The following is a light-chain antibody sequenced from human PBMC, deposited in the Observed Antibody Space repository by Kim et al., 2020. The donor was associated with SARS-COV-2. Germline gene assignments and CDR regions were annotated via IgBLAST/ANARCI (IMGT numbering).Light chain of an antibody. CDR3: QQYNNWPPNT. CDR2: GAF. V-gene: IGKV3-15*01. Sequence: VSPGERATLSCRASQSVGSNFAWYQQKPGQAPRLLMYGAFIRATGIPARFSGSGSGTDFTLTINSLQSEDFAVYYCQQYNNWPPNTFGQGTKLEI. J-gene: IGKJ2*01. CDR1: QSVGSN.